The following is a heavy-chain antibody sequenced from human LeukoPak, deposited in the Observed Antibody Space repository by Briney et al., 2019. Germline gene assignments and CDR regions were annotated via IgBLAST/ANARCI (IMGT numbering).Heavy chain of an antibody. CDR2: ISYDGSNK. J-gene: IGHJ4*02. CDR1: GFTFSSYG. D-gene: IGHD6-13*01. CDR3: AKFSSSWYGDY. V-gene: IGHV3-30*18. Sequence: GGSLRLSCAASGFTFSSYGMHWVRQAPGKGLEWVAVISYDGSNKYYGDSVKGRFTISRDNSKNTLYLQMNSLRAEDTALYYCAKFSSSWYGDYWGQGTLVTVSS.